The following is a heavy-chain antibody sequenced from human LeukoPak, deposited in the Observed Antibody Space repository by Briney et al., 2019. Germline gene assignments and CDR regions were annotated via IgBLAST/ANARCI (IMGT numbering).Heavy chain of an antibody. Sequence: TSETLSLTCTVSGGSISSSSYYWGWIRQPPGKGLEWIGSIYYSGSTYYNPSLKSRVTISVDTSKNQFSLKLSSVTAADTAVYYCARRSPKSQTGTTGWFDPWGQGTLVTVSS. V-gene: IGHV4-39*01. J-gene: IGHJ5*02. CDR2: IYYSGST. D-gene: IGHD1-7*01. CDR1: GGSISSSSYY. CDR3: ARRSPKSQTGTTGWFDP.